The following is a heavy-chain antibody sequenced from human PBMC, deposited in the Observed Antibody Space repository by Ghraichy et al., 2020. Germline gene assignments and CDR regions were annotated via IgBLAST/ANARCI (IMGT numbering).Heavy chain of an antibody. D-gene: IGHD3-22*01. CDR2: ISADSGAI. Sequence: ETLSLTCAASVLTFSNDPMNWVRQAPGKGLEWVSYISADSGAIYYADSVKGRFTISRDNAQNSLYLQMNSLRDEDTAVYYCARQRRARSSGWDWGQGTLVTVSS. CDR1: VLTFSNDP. J-gene: IGHJ1*01. V-gene: IGHV3-48*02. CDR3: ARQRRARSSGWD.